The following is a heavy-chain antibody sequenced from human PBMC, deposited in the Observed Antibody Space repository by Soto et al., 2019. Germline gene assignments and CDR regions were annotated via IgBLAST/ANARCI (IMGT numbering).Heavy chain of an antibody. CDR1: CYTFSSYG. CDR3: ARGYCSSTSCYGLYYYYYYMDV. J-gene: IGHJ6*03. V-gene: IGHV1-18*01. CDR2: ISAYNGNT. Sequence: GASVKVSCKASCYTFSSYGISWVRQAPGQGLEWMGWISAYNGNTNYAQKLQGRVTMTTDTSTSTAYMELRSLRSDDTAVYYCARGYCSSTSCYGLYYYYYYMDVWGKGTTVTVSS. D-gene: IGHD2-2*01.